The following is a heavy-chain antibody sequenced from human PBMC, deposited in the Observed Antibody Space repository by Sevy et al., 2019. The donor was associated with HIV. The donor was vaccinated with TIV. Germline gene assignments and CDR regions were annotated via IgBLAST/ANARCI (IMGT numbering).Heavy chain of an antibody. Sequence: GGSLRLSCAGSGFSITSYWMHWVRQAPGKGLVWVSRMNEDGSVTNHADSVRGRFNISRDIAKNTLYLQMNSLSVDDTAVYYCVKDFGGPTDYWGQGNVVTVSS. D-gene: IGHD3-16*01. CDR2: MNEDGSVT. V-gene: IGHV3-74*01. J-gene: IGHJ4*02. CDR1: GFSITSYW. CDR3: VKDFGGPTDY.